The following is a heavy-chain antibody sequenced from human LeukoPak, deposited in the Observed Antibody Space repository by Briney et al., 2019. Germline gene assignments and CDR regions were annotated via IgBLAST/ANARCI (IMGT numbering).Heavy chain of an antibody. J-gene: IGHJ6*03. D-gene: IGHD6-19*01. CDR3: AREYSSGWPGYYMDV. CDR1: GYTFTGSY. CDR2: INPNSGGT. V-gene: IGHV1-2*06. Sequence: ASVKVSCKASGYTFTGSYMHWVRQAPGQGLEWMGRINPNSGGTNYAQKFQGRVTMTRDTSISTAYMELSRLRSDDTAVYYCAREYSSGWPGYYMDVWGKGTTVTVSS.